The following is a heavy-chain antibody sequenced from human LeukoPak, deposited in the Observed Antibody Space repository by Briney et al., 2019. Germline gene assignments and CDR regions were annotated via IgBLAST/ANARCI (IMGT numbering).Heavy chain of an antibody. Sequence: GGSLRLSCAASGFIFSNYGMHWVRQAPGKGLEWVSFIQYDGTNKSYADSVKGRFTISRDNSRKILYLQMNSLRTEDTAVYYCAKGARYDWGQGTLVTVSS. V-gene: IGHV3-30*02. D-gene: IGHD3-16*01. J-gene: IGHJ4*02. CDR2: IQYDGTNK. CDR1: GFIFSNYG. CDR3: AKGARYD.